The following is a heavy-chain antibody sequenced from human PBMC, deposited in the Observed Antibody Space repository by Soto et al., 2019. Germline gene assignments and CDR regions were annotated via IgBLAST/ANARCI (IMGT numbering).Heavy chain of an antibody. D-gene: IGHD1-26*01. J-gene: IGHJ6*01. V-gene: IGHV1-8*01. CDR2: MNPDNGNT. CDR3: ARGWVGDTQGIYNYGMDI. Sequence: ASVKVSCKASGYTLSSYDINWVRQATGQGLEWMGWMNPDNGNTDYAHKFQGRVTMTRNTSIATAYMELSSLRSDDTAVYYCARGWVGDTQGIYNYGMDIWG. CDR1: GYTLSSYD.